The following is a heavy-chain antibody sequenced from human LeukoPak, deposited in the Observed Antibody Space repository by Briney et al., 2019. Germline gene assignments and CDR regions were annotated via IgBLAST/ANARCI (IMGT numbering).Heavy chain of an antibody. V-gene: IGHV4-34*01. J-gene: IGHJ4*02. D-gene: IGHD3-10*01. Sequence: SETLSLTCAVYGGSFSGYYWSWIRQSPGKGLEWITEINHSGSTNYNPSLESRVTISVDTSKNQVSLKLSSVTAADTAVYYCARGFYYGSGSYYNSQYFDYWGQGTLVTVSS. CDR1: GGSFSGYY. CDR3: ARGFYYGSGSYYNSQYFDY. CDR2: INHSGST.